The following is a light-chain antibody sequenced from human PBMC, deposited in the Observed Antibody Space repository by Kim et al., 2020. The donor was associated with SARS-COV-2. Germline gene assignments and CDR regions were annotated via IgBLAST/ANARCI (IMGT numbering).Light chain of an antibody. CDR3: QKYNSAPWT. CDR2: AAS. V-gene: IGKV1-27*01. J-gene: IGKJ1*01. Sequence: SASVGDRVTITWRASQDIAKSLAWYQQKPGKVPQVLIYAASTLQSGVPSRFSGSGSGTEFTLTIGSLQTEDVATYYCQKYNSAPWTFGPGTKVDIK. CDR1: QDIAKS.